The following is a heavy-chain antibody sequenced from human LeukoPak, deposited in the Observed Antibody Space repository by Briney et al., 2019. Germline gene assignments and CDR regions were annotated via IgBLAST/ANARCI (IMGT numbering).Heavy chain of an antibody. CDR3: ARHRYYDFWSGYYTNDY. J-gene: IGHJ4*02. D-gene: IGHD3-3*01. CDR1: GGSISSSSYY. Sequence: SETLSLTCTVSGGSISSSSYYWGWTRQPPGKGLEWIGSIYYSGSTYYNPSLKSRVTISVDTSKNQFSLKLSSVTAADTAVYYCARHRYYDFWSGYYTNDYWGQGTLVTVSS. CDR2: IYYSGST. V-gene: IGHV4-39*01.